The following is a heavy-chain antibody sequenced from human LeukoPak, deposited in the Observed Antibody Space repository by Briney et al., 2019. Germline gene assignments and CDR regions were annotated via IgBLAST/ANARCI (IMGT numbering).Heavy chain of an antibody. CDR2: ISWDGGST. CDR1: GFTFDDYA. Sequence: PGGSLRLSCAASGFTFDDYAMHWVRQAPGKGLEWVSLISWDGGSTYYADSVKGRFTISRDNSKNPLYLQMNSLRAEDTALYYCAKGGGYCSSTSCYTAPGSYYYYYYMDVWGKGTTVTVSS. CDR3: AKGGGYCSSTSCYTAPGSYYYYYYMDV. V-gene: IGHV3-43D*04. D-gene: IGHD2-2*02. J-gene: IGHJ6*03.